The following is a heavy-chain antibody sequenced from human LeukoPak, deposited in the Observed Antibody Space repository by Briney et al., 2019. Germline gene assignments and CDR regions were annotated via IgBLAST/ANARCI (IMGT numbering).Heavy chain of an antibody. D-gene: IGHD5-18*01. CDR2: IRYDGSNK. Sequence: PGGSLRLSCAASGFTFSSYGMHWVRQAPGKGLEWVAFIRYDGSNKYYADSVKGRFTISRDNAKNSLYLQMNSLRAEDTAVYYCARAYRGYSYGFFDYWGQGTLVTVSS. CDR1: GFTFSSYG. CDR3: ARAYRGYSYGFFDY. V-gene: IGHV3-30*02. J-gene: IGHJ4*02.